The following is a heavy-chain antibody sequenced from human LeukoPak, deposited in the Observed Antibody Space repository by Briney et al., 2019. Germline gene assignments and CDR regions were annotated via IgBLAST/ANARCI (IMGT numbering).Heavy chain of an antibody. CDR2: ISSRNSFI. CDR1: GINFSDYT. Sequence: GGSLRLSCEGSGINFSDYTMNWVRQAPGKGLEWVSSISSRNSFIHYADSVKGRFTISRDNAKNSLYLQMDSLRAEDTAVYYCTRAQFRYWGQGTLVTVSS. V-gene: IGHV3-21*01. D-gene: IGHD5-24*01. CDR3: TRAQFRY. J-gene: IGHJ4*02.